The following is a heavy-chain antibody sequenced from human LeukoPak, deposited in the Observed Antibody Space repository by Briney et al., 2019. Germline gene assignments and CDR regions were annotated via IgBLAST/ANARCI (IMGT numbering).Heavy chain of an antibody. V-gene: IGHV4-34*01. CDR3: ARLPTGFPNWFDP. CDR1: GGSFSGYY. D-gene: IGHD3-9*01. J-gene: IGHJ5*02. CDR2: INHSGST. Sequence: PSETLSLTCAVYGGSFSGYYWSWIRQPPGKGLEWIGEINHSGSTNYNPSLKSRVTTSADTSKNQFSLKLSSVTAADTAVYYCARLPTGFPNWFDPWGQGTLVTVSS.